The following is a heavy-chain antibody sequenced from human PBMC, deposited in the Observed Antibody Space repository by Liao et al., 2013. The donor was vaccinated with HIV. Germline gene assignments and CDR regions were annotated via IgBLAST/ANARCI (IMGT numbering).Heavy chain of an antibody. CDR1: GGSINTHQHH. Sequence: QVQLQESGPGLVRPSQTLSLSCSASGGSINTHQHHWTWIRLPPGKGLEWIGHISDGGSSSYNPSLKGRVTISLDTSKNQFSLKLTSVTAADTAVYYCARAPPYSGSGSYSNSIPFDYWGQGTLVTVSS. J-gene: IGHJ4*02. CDR3: ARAPPYSGSGSYSNSIPFDY. CDR2: ISDGGSS. D-gene: IGHD3-10*01. V-gene: IGHV4-30-4*08.